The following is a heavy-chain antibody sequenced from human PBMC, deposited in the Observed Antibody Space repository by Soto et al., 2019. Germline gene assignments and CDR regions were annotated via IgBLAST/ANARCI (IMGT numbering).Heavy chain of an antibody. J-gene: IGHJ4*02. CDR3: AAGDYDFWSGYTFDY. CDR1: GFTFTSSA. CDR2: IVVGSGNT. V-gene: IGHV1-58*02. Sequence: SVKVSCKASGFTFTSSAMQWVRQARGQRLEWIGWIVVGSGNTNYAQKFQERVTITRDMSTSTAYMELSSLRSEDTAVYYCAAGDYDFWSGYTFDYWGQGTLVTVS. D-gene: IGHD3-3*01.